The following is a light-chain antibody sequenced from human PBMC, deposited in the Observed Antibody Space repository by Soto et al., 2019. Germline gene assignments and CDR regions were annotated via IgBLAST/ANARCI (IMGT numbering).Light chain of an antibody. J-gene: IGLJ2*01. CDR1: SSDVGGYNY. V-gene: IGLV2-8*01. CDR3: GSIAGNNTLV. CDR2: DVS. Sequence: QSALTQPRSASGSPGQSVTISCTGTSSDVGGYNYVSWYQQHPGKAPKLMISDVSKRPSGVPDRFSGSKSGNTASLTVSGLQAEDEADYYCGSIAGNNTLVFGGGTKLTVL.